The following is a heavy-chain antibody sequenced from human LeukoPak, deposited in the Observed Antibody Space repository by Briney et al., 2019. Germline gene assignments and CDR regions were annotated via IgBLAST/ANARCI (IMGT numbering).Heavy chain of an antibody. J-gene: IGHJ4*02. V-gene: IGHV4-59*02. CDR1: GASVSIYY. Sequence: SETLSLTRSVSGASVSIYYWGWIRQPPEKGLEYIGYIYDTGRTHYSPSLESRVTISVDTSTNQFSLKLSSVTAADTAVYYCARLPKRGYSYGLTDSWGQGTLVTVPS. CDR2: IYDTGRT. CDR3: ARLPKRGYSYGLTDS. D-gene: IGHD5-18*01.